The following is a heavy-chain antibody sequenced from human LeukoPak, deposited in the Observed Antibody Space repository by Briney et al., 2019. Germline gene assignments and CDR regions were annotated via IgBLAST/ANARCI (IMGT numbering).Heavy chain of an antibody. CDR2: INAGNGNT. Sequence: ASVKVSCKASGYAFTSYAMHWVRQAPGQRLEWMGWINAGNGNTKYSQKFQGRVTITRDTSASTAYMELSSLRSEDTAVYYCARQNRLLWFGELGYWGQGTLVTVSS. D-gene: IGHD3-10*01. CDR1: GYAFTSYA. V-gene: IGHV1-3*01. J-gene: IGHJ4*02. CDR3: ARQNRLLWFGELGY.